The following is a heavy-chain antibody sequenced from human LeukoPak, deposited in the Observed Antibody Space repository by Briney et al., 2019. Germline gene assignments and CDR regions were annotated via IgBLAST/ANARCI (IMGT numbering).Heavy chain of an antibody. D-gene: IGHD7-27*01. Sequence: PGGSLRLSCAASGFTFRSNSMNWVRQAPGKGLEWVSYISSSSGMISYADSVKGRFTISRDNAKNSLYLQMNSLRDEDTAVYYCARDLTGDWYFDLWGRGTLVTASP. CDR2: ISSSSGMI. CDR1: GFTFRSNS. J-gene: IGHJ2*01. V-gene: IGHV3-48*02. CDR3: ARDLTGDWYFDL.